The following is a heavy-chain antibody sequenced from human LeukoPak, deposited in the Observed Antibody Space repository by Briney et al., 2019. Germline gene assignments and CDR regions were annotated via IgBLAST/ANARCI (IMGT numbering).Heavy chain of an antibody. J-gene: IGHJ4*02. CDR2: INSDGSSR. Sequence: GPLRLSCAASGFTFSNYWMHWVRQAPGKGLVWVSRINSDGSSRNYADSVKGRFTISRDNAKNTLYLQMNSLRAEGTAVYYCASASSHRIAAGGDYWGQGTLVTVSS. V-gene: IGHV3-74*01. D-gene: IGHD6-13*01. CDR1: GFTFSNYW. CDR3: ASASSHRIAAGGDY.